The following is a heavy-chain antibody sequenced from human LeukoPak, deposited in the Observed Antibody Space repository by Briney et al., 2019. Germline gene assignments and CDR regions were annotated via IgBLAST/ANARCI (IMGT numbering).Heavy chain of an antibody. J-gene: IGHJ3*02. CDR1: GYTFSGHY. CDR3: ARGTEARTNWSVIAFDI. V-gene: IGHV1-2*02. CDR2: LNPSSGGT. Sequence: ASVKVSCKASGYTFSGHYMHWVRQAPGHGPERMGWLNPSSGGTNYAQRFQGRVTMTRDTSISTAYMELSGLTSDDTAVYYCARGTEARTNWSVIAFDIWGQGTMVTVSS. D-gene: IGHD1-1*01.